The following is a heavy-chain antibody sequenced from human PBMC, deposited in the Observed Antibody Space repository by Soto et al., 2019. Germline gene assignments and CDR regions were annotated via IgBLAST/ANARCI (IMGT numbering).Heavy chain of an antibody. Sequence: GGSLRLSCAASGFTFDDYTMHWVRQAPGKGLEWVSLISWDGGSTYYADSVKGRFTISRDNSKNSLYLQMNSLRTEDTALYYCAKDIHPGQQWLGNFDYWGQGTLVTVSS. CDR2: ISWDGGST. D-gene: IGHD6-19*01. CDR1: GFTFDDYT. J-gene: IGHJ4*02. CDR3: AKDIHPGQQWLGNFDY. V-gene: IGHV3-43*01.